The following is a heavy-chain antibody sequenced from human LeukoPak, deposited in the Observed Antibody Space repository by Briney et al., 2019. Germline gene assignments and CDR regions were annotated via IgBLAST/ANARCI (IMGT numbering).Heavy chain of an antibody. Sequence: GGSLRLSCAASGFTFSSYAMSWVRQAPGKGLEWVSAISGSGGSTYYADSVKGRFTISRDNSKNTLYLQMNSLRAEDTAVYYCAKDKGWSRGRLDAFDIWGQGTMVTVSS. CDR2: ISGSGGST. J-gene: IGHJ3*02. V-gene: IGHV3-23*01. CDR1: GFTFSSYA. CDR3: AKDKGWSRGRLDAFDI. D-gene: IGHD6-19*01.